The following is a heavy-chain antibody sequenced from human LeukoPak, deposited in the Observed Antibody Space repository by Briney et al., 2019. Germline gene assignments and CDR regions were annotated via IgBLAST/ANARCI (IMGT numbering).Heavy chain of an antibody. V-gene: IGHV4-59*01. J-gene: IGHJ6*02. Sequence: SETLSLTCTVSGGSISSYYWSWIRRPPGKGLEWIGSLYYSGSTNYNPSLKSRVTISVDTSKTQFSLKLSSVTAADTAVYYCARDRVATIYLSSSYGMDVWGQGTTVTVSS. CDR2: LYYSGST. D-gene: IGHD5-12*01. CDR3: ARDRVATIYLSSSYGMDV. CDR1: GGSISSYY.